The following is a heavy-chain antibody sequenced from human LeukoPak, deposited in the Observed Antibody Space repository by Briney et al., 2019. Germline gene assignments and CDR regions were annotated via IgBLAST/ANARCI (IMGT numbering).Heavy chain of an antibody. Sequence: PGGSLRLSCAASGFTFDAYAMDWVRQAPGKGLEWVSLISWDGGSTYYADSVKGRFTISRDNSKNSLYLQMNSLRAEDTALCYCAMVGEGDAFDIWGQGTMVTVSS. CDR1: GFTFDAYA. D-gene: IGHD3-16*01. CDR3: AMVGEGDAFDI. CDR2: ISWDGGST. V-gene: IGHV3-43D*03. J-gene: IGHJ3*02.